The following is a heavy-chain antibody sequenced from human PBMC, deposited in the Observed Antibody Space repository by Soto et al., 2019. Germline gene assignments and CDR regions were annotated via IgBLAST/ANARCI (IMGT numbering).Heavy chain of an antibody. CDR2: ISSSGSTI. V-gene: IGHV3-48*03. D-gene: IGHD3-10*01. Sequence: GGSLRLSCAASGFTFSSYEMNWVRQAPGKGLEWVSYISSSGSTIYYADSVKGRFTISRDKDKDSLYLQMNSLRAEDTAVYYYTXDHPITPWAQGTKVNVS. CDR3: TXDHPITP. J-gene: IGHJ3*01. CDR1: GFTFSSYE.